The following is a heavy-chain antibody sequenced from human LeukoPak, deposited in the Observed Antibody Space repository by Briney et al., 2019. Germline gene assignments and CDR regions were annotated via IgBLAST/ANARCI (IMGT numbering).Heavy chain of an antibody. J-gene: IGHJ5*01. CDR2: INPNSGGT. CDR3: VRDRGGYCSRANCRVGWLDP. CDR1: QYTFTGYY. V-gene: IGHV1-2*06. Sequence: ASVKVSCKGFQYTFTGYYMHWVPQAPGQGPEWMGRINPNSGGTDYSQKFQGRVTMTRDTSISTAYMELTRLTSDDTAVYYCVRDRGGYCSRANCRVGWLDPWGQGTLVTVSS. D-gene: IGHD2-2*01.